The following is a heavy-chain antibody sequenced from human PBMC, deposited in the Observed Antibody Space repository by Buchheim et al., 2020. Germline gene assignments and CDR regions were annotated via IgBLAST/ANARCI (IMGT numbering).Heavy chain of an antibody. CDR2: INPSTGNT. CDR3: AREAGYCTNGVCYFPPTLPHYYYYGMDV. Sequence: QVQLVQSGAEVKRSGASVKVSCKASGYTFSRNYIHWVRQAPGQGLEWMGIINPSTGNTTYAQKFQGRVTMTRDTSTSTVYMDLSRLRSEDTAVYYCAREAGYCTNGVCYFPPTLPHYYYYGMDVWGQGTT. D-gene: IGHD2-8*01. J-gene: IGHJ6*02. V-gene: IGHV1-46*01. CDR1: GYTFSRNY.